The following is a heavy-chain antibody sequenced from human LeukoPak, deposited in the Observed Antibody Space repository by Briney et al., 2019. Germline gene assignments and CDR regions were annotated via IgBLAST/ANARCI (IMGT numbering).Heavy chain of an antibody. CDR2: IGSSGSII. CDR3: ARDVNGYFDY. Sequence: GGSLRLSCAASGFTFSSYDMTWVRQAPGKGLEWVSYIGSSGSIIYYADSVKGRFTISRDSAKNSLYLQMNSLRAEDTAVYYCARDVNGYFDYWGQGTLVTVSS. V-gene: IGHV3-48*03. CDR1: GFTFSSYD. J-gene: IGHJ4*02.